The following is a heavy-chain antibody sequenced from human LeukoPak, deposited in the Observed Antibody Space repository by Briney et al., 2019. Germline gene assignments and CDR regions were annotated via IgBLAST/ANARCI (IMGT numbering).Heavy chain of an antibody. V-gene: IGHV1-2*02. CDR2: INPNSGGT. D-gene: IGHD3-3*01. Sequence: ASVKVSCKASGYTFTGYYMHWVRQAPGQGLEWMGWINPNSGGTNYAQKFQGRVTMTRDTSISTAYMGLSRLRSDDTAVYYCARGGYDFWSGYSPYNWFDPWGQGTLVTVSS. CDR3: ARGGYDFWSGYSPYNWFDP. CDR1: GYTFTGYY. J-gene: IGHJ5*02.